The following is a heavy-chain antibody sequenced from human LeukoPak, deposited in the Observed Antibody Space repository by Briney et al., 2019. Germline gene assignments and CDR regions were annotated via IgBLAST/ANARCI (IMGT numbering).Heavy chain of an antibody. Sequence: SETLSLTCTVSGGSISSYYWSWIRQPPGKGLEWIGYIYYSGSTNYNPSLKSRVTISVDTSKNQFSLKLSSVTAADTAVYYCARDLGYSGSYSDAFDIWGQGTMVTVSS. J-gene: IGHJ3*02. CDR3: ARDLGYSGSYSDAFDI. D-gene: IGHD1-26*01. V-gene: IGHV4-59*01. CDR1: GGSISSYY. CDR2: IYYSGST.